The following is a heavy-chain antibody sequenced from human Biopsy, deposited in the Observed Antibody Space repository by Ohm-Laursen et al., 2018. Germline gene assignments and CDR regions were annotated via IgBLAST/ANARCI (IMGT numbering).Heavy chain of an antibody. V-gene: IGHV1-18*01. CDR1: GYTFISYG. CDR3: ALGGMRFFEWPGDFFKS. Sequence: ASVKVSCKASGYTFISYGISWVRQAPGQGLEWMGWINPYNDDTHYAQKVQGRVTMTTDTSTNTAYMELRSLKSDDTALYYCALGGMRFFEWPGDFFKSWGQGTLVTVSS. J-gene: IGHJ4*02. CDR2: INPYNDDT. D-gene: IGHD3-3*01.